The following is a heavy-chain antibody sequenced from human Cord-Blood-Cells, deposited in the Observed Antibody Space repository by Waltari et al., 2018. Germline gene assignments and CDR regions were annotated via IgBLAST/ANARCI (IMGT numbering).Heavy chain of an antibody. CDR1: GFTFRSYG. CDR3: AKENSSSSFFAFDI. Sequence: QVQLVESGGGGVQPGRSLRLSCAASGFTFRSYGIPWVRQAPGKGLEWVAVISYDGSNKYYADSVKGRFTISRDNSKNTLYLQMNSLRAEDTAVYYCAKENSSSSFFAFDIWGQGTMVTVSS. V-gene: IGHV3-30*18. CDR2: ISYDGSNK. D-gene: IGHD6-6*01. J-gene: IGHJ3*02.